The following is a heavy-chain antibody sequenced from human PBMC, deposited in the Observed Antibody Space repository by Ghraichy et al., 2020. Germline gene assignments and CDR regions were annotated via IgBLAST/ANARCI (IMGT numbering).Heavy chain of an antibody. D-gene: IGHD7-27*01. J-gene: IGHJ4*02. V-gene: IGHV3-23*01. CDR1: GFAFSSYA. Sequence: GGSLRLSCAASGFAFSSYAMNWVRQAPGQGREWVSVVGGSSGGRYYADSVKGRFTISRDNSKNTVYLEMNSLRADDTAFYYCATTGDASGWNYFDHWGQGTLVTVSS. CDR3: ATTGDASGWNYFDH. CDR2: VGGSSGGR.